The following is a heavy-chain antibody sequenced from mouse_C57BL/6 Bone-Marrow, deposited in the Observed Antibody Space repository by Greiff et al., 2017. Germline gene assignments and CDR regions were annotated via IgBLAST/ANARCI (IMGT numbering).Heavy chain of an antibody. CDR2: IDPSDSYT. V-gene: IGHV1-69*01. Sequence: QVQLQQSGAELVMPGASVKLSCKASGYTFTSYWMHWVKQRPGQGLEWIGEIDPSDSYTNYNQKFKGKSTLTVDKSSSTAYMQLSSLTSEDSAVYYGARSAGSSYNWYFDVWGTGTTVTVSS. CDR1: GYTFTSYW. CDR3: ARSAGSSYNWYFDV. J-gene: IGHJ1*03. D-gene: IGHD1-1*01.